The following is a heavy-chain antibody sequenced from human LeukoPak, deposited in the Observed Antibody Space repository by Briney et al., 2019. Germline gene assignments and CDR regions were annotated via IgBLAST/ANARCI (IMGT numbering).Heavy chain of an antibody. CDR2: FSVSDGRT. V-gene: IGHV3-23*01. Sequence: GGSLRLSCAASGFTFTNYAMSWVRQAPGKGLEYISTFSVSDGRTYYADSVKGRFTISRDNSKYTLYLQMNSLRAEDTAVYYCAKQHAATGGYFDYWGQGTLVTVSS. CDR1: GFTFTNYA. CDR3: AKQHAATGGYFDY. D-gene: IGHD3-10*01. J-gene: IGHJ4*02.